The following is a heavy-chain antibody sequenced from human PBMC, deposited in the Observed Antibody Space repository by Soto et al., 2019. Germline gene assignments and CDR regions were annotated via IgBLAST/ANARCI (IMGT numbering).Heavy chain of an antibody. J-gene: IGHJ6*02. CDR2: ISWNSGSI. CDR3: AKDGSLGGHYYYGMDV. CDR1: GFTFSSYS. V-gene: IGHV3-9*01. Sequence: GGSLRLSCAASGFTFSSYSMNWVRQAPGKGLEWVSGISWNSGSIGYADSVKGRFTISRDNAKNSLYLQMNSLRAEDTALYYCAKDGSLGGHYYYGMDVWGQGTTVTVSS. D-gene: IGHD3-16*01.